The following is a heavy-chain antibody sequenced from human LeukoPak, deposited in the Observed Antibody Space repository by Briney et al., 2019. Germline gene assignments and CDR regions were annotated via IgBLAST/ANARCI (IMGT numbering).Heavy chain of an antibody. CDR3: ARRDYGSLYYYYGMDV. CDR2: IYPGDSDN. CDR1: GYSFTSYW. D-gene: IGHD3-16*01. Sequence: GSLTLSCKGSGYSFTSYWIGWVRQIPGKAPESMGLIYPGDSDNRYSPSFQGHVTISADKSISTAYLQWSSLKASDTAMYYCARRDYGSLYYYYGMDVWGKGTTVTVSS. V-gene: IGHV5-51*01. J-gene: IGHJ6*04.